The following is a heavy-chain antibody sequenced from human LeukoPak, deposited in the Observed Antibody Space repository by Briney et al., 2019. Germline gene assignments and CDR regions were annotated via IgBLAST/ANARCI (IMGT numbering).Heavy chain of an antibody. CDR3: ARDQGSSGRSPSPFDY. J-gene: IGHJ4*02. CDR2: PIFAIA. Sequence: PIFAIANYAQKFHGTLTITPDKSTSTAYIELSSLRSEDTAVYYCARDQGSSGRSPSPFDYWGQGTLVTVSS. D-gene: IGHD1-26*01. V-gene: IGHV1-69*17.